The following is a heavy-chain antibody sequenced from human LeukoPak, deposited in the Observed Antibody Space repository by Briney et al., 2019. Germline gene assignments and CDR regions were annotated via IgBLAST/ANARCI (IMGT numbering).Heavy chain of an antibody. D-gene: IGHD2-2*01. V-gene: IGHV4-61*02. Sequence: SETLSLTCTVSGGSISSSNYYWSWIRLPAGKGLEWIGRIYTSGRTNYNPSLKSRVTISVDTSKNHFSLKLSSVTAADTAVYYCARGVVVVPAAILDYWGQGTLVTVSS. CDR1: GGSISSSNYY. CDR3: ARGVVVVPAAILDY. J-gene: IGHJ4*02. CDR2: IYTSGRT.